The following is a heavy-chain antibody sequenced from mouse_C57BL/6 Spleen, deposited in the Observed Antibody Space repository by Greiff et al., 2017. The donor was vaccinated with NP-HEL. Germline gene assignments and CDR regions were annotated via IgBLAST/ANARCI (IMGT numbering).Heavy chain of an antibody. CDR1: GFTFSDYG. V-gene: IGHV5-17*01. Sequence: EVQVVESGGGLVKPGGSLKLSCAASGFTFSDYGMHWVRQAPEKGLEWVAYISSGSSTIYYADTMKGRFTISRDNAKNTLFLQMTSLRSEDTAMYYCARRAYDGLDYWGQCTTLTVSS. D-gene: IGHD2-3*01. CDR2: ISSGSSTI. CDR3: ARRAYDGLDY. J-gene: IGHJ2*01.